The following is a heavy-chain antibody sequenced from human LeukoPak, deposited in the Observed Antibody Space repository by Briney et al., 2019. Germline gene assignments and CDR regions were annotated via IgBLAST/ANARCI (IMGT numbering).Heavy chain of an antibody. CDR1: GGSISSYY. V-gene: IGHV4-59*01. CDR2: IYYSGST. CDR3: ARLDTAMVTGNWFDP. Sequence: SETLSLTCTVSGGSISSYYWSWIRQPPGKGLEWIGYIYYSGSTNYNPSLKSRVTISVDTSKNQFSLKLSSVTAADTAVYYCARLDTAMVTGNWFDPWGQGTLVTVSS. J-gene: IGHJ5*02. D-gene: IGHD5-18*01.